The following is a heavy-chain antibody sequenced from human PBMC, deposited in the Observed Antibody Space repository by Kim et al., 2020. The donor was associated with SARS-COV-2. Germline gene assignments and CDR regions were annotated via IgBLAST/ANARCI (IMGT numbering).Heavy chain of an antibody. Sequence: SVKGRFTISRGNAKNSLYLQVHSLRAEDTALYYCARIPAAIVADYYYGMGVWGQGTTVTVSS. CDR3: ARIPAAIVADYYYGMGV. J-gene: IGHJ6*02. V-gene: IGHV3-9*01. D-gene: IGHD2-2*02.